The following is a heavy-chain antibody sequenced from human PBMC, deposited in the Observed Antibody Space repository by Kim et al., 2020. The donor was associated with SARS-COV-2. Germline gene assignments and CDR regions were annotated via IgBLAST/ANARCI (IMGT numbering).Heavy chain of an antibody. CDR3: ARDRKSGGYYVGAGY. CDR2: ISAYNGNT. CDR1: GYTFTSYG. Sequence: ASVKVSCKASGYTFTSYGISWVRQAPGQGLEWMGWISAYNGNTNYAQKLQGRVTMTTDTSTSTAYMELRSLRSDDTAVYYCARDRKSGGYYVGAGYWGQGTLVTVSS. D-gene: IGHD3-3*01. V-gene: IGHV1-18*01. J-gene: IGHJ4*02.